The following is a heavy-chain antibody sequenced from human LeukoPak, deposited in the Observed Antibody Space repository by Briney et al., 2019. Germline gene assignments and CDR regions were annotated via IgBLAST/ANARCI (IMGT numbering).Heavy chain of an antibody. Sequence: SETLSLTCTVSGGSISSYYWSWIRQPAGKGLEWIGRIYTSGSTNYNPSLKSRVTMSVDTSKNQFSLKLSSVTAADTAVYYCAAPLISGSYYFIAFDIWGQGTMVTVSS. CDR3: AAPLISGSYYFIAFDI. V-gene: IGHV4-4*07. CDR2: IYTSGST. D-gene: IGHD1-26*01. J-gene: IGHJ3*02. CDR1: GGSISSYY.